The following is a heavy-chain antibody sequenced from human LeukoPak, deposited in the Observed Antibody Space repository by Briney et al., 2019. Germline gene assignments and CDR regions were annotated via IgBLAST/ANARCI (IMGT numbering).Heavy chain of an antibody. D-gene: IGHD3-10*01. Sequence: GRSLRLSCAASGFTFDDYAIHWVRQAPGKGLEWVSGISWNSGSIGYADSVKGRFTISRDNAKNSLSLQMNNLRVEDTAVYYCARAGSHWHYVYWGQGTVVTVSS. CDR1: GFTFDDYA. V-gene: IGHV3-9*01. J-gene: IGHJ4*02. CDR2: ISWNSGSI. CDR3: ARAGSHWHYVY.